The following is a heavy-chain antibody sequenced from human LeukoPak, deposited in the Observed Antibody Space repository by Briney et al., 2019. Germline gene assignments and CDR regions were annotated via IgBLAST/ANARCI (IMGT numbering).Heavy chain of an antibody. D-gene: IGHD4-23*01. Sequence: ASVKVSCSASGYTFTSYYMHWVRQAPGQGLEWMGWINPNSGGTKYAQKFQGRVTMTRDTSISTAYMELSRLRTDETAVYYCHRNTGVDYSAWLGPWGQGTLVTVSS. CDR1: GYTFTSYY. V-gene: IGHV1-2*02. CDR2: INPNSGGT. CDR3: HRNTGVDYSAWLGP. J-gene: IGHJ5*02.